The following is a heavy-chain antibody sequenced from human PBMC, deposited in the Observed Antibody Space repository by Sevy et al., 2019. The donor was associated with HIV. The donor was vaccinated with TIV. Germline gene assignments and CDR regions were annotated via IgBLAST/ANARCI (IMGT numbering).Heavy chain of an antibody. D-gene: IGHD4-17*01. CDR3: TRGRRVYADYGVDY. CDR1: GFTFGEYS. Sequence: GGSLRLSCTASGFTFGEYSMSWFRQAPGKGLEWVSFIRSEVYGGTTEYAASVKGRFTISRDDSKSIAYLLMSSLKTEDTAVYYCTRGRRVYADYGVDYWGQGTLVTVSS. V-gene: IGHV3-49*03. J-gene: IGHJ4*02. CDR2: IRSEVYGGTT.